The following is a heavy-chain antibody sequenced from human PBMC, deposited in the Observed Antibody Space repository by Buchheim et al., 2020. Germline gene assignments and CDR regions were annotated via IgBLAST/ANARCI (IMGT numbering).Heavy chain of an antibody. CDR1: GYTFTDYY. Sequence: QVQLVQSGAEVKKPGASVKVSCKASGYTFTDYYLHWVRQAPGQGFEWMGWINPNSGDTKCAQEFQGRVTMTRDTSISTAYMEVSWLTSDDTAVYYCAREGVAGIPDTNWFDPWGQGTL. J-gene: IGHJ5*02. CDR2: INPNSGDT. D-gene: IGHD6-19*01. V-gene: IGHV1-2*02. CDR3: AREGVAGIPDTNWFDP.